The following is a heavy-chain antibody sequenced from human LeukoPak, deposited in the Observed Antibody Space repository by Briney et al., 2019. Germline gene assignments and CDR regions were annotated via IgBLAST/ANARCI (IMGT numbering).Heavy chain of an antibody. CDR3: ARDGIEGVTVLDY. CDR1: GFTFSCSW. J-gene: IGHJ4*02. CDR2: IKEDGSLK. V-gene: IGHV3-7*01. Sequence: PGGSLRLSCAASGFTFSCSWMNWVRQAPGRGLEWVAGIKEDGSLKYYMESVEGRFTISRDNAKNSLYLQMNSLRAEDTAVYYCARDGIEGVTVLDYWGQGTLVTVSS. D-gene: IGHD1-26*01.